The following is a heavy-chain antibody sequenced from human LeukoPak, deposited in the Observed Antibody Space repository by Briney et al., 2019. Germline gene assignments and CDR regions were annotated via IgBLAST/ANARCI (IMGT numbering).Heavy chain of an antibody. CDR2: IYSGGST. J-gene: IGHJ3*02. Sequence: PGGSLSLSCAASGFPLSSNYMSWVRQAPGKGPEWVSVIYSGGSTYYADSVKGRFTISRDNSKNTLYLQMNSLRAEDTAVYYCAREGYCSSTSCYTLGDAFDIWGQGTMVTVSS. V-gene: IGHV3-53*01. D-gene: IGHD2-2*02. CDR1: GFPLSSNY. CDR3: AREGYCSSTSCYTLGDAFDI.